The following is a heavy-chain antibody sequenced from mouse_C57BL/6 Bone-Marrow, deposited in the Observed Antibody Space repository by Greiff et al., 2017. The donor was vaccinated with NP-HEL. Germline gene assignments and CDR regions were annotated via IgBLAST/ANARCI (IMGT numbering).Heavy chain of an antibody. CDR2: IDPSDSYT. D-gene: IGHD3-2*02. J-gene: IGHJ3*01. V-gene: IGHV1-69*01. Sequence: QVQLQQPGAELVMPGASVKLSCKASGYTFTSYWMHWVKQRPGQGLEWIGEIDPSDSYTNYNQKFKGKSTLTVDKSSSTAYMQLSSLTSEDSAVYYCARGGLRLRPFADRGQGTLVTVSA. CDR3: ARGGLRLRPFAD. CDR1: GYTFTSYW.